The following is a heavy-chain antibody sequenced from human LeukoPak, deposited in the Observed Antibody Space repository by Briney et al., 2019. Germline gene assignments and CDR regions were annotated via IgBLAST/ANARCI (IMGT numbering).Heavy chain of an antibody. J-gene: IGHJ4*02. Sequence: GGSLRLSCAASGFTVSSNYMSWVRQAPGKGLEWVSVIYSGGSTYYADSVKGRFTISRHNSKNTLYLQMNSPRAEDTAVYYCASTLKTYSSSWYQDWDYWGQGTLVTVSS. D-gene: IGHD6-13*01. CDR1: GFTVSSNY. CDR2: IYSGGST. V-gene: IGHV3-53*04. CDR3: ASTLKTYSSSWYQDWDY.